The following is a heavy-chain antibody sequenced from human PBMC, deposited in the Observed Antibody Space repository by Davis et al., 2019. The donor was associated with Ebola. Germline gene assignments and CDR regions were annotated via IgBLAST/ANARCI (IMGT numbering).Heavy chain of an antibody. CDR3: ARVGYCSGGSCYYFDY. CDR2: IYYSGST. CDR1: GGSISSGGYS. V-gene: IGHV4-30-4*07. Sequence: SETLSLTCAVSGGSISSGGYSWSWIRQPPGKGLEWIGYIYYSGSTYYNPSLKSRVTISVDTSKNQFSLKLSSVTAADTAVYYCARVGYCSGGSCYYFDYWGQGTLVTVSS. D-gene: IGHD2-15*01. J-gene: IGHJ4*02.